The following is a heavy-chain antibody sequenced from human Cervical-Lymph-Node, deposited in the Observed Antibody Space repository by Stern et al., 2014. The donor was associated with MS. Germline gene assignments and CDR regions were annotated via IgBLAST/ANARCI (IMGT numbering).Heavy chain of an antibody. V-gene: IGHV3-30*03. CDR3: MGVGDAMHV. J-gene: IGHJ6*02. CDR1: GFSLSNSA. Sequence: VQLVESGGGVVQPGRSLTLSCAASGFSLSNSAMHWVRQAPGKGLGWVAVMLFVGGNKKYGGSVKGRFSISRDMANNALFLQMNSLRLEDTAVYYCMGVGDAMHVWGQGTTVIVSS. CDR2: MLFVGGNK.